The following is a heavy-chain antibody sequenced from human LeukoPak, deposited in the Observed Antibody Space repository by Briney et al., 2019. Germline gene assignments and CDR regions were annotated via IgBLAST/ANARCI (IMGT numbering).Heavy chain of an antibody. D-gene: IGHD5-12*01. CDR2: ITSSSRFI. Sequence: GGSLRLSCAASRFSFSSYSMNWVRQAPGKGLEWVSSITSSSRFIYYADSVKGRFTISRDNARNSLYLQMNSLRAEDTAVYYCARGAGGYDWNDAFDIWGQGTMVTVSS. CDR3: ARGAGGYDWNDAFDI. V-gene: IGHV3-21*01. CDR1: RFSFSSYS. J-gene: IGHJ3*02.